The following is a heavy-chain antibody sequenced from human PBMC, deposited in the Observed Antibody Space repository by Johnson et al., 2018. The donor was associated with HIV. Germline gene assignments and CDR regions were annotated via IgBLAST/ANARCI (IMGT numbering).Heavy chain of an antibody. CDR2: IKQDGSAK. D-gene: IGHD7-27*01. CDR3: ARVKSWGLDAFDI. Sequence: EMQLVESGGGVVQPGRSLRLSCAASGFTFSSYAMHWVRQAPGKGLERVANIKQDGSAKYSVASVTARFTISRDNTKTSLYLQMNSLGAEDTALYYCARVKSWGLDAFDIWGQGTMVTVSS. CDR1: GFTFSSYA. V-gene: IGHV3-7*03. J-gene: IGHJ3*02.